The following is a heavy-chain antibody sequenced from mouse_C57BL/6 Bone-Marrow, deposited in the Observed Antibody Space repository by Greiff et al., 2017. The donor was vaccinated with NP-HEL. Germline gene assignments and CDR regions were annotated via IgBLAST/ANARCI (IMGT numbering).Heavy chain of an antibody. V-gene: IGHV1-63*01. CDR2: IYPGGGYT. CDR1: GYTFTNYW. D-gene: IGHD2-4*01. CDR3: ARRDDDKCMDY. Sequence: QVQLQQSGAELVRPGTSVKMSCKASGYTFTNYWIGWAKQRPGHGLEWIGDIYPGGGYTNYNEKFKGKATLTADKSSSTAYMQFSSLTSEDSAIYYCARRDDDKCMDYWGQGTSVTVSS. J-gene: IGHJ4*01.